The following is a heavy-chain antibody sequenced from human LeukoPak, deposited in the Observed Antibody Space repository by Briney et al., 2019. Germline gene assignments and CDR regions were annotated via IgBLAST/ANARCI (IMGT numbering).Heavy chain of an antibody. D-gene: IGHD3-22*01. J-gene: IGHJ4*02. CDR2: IKQDGSEK. Sequence: GGSLRLSCAASGFTFSSYWMSWVRQAPGKGLEWVANIKQDGSEKYHVDSVKGRFTISRDNAKNSLYLQMNSLRAEDTAVYYCARDSAPYYYDSSGYDYWGQGTLVTVSS. V-gene: IGHV3-7*01. CDR1: GFTFSSYW. CDR3: ARDSAPYYYDSSGYDY.